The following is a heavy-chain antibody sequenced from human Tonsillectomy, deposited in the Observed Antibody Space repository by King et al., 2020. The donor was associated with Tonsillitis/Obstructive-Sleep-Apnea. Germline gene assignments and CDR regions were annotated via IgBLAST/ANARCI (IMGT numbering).Heavy chain of an antibody. J-gene: IGHJ6*03. D-gene: IGHD3-3*01. V-gene: IGHV1-58*01. Sequence: QLVQSGPEVKKPGTSVKVSCKASGFTFTSSAVQWVRQARGQRLEWIGWIVVGSGNTNYAQKVQERVTITRDMSTSTAYMELSSLRSEDTAVYYCAACGDYDFWSGYSMDYYYYMDVWGKGTTVTVSS. CDR2: IVVGSGNT. CDR3: AACGDYDFWSGYSMDYYYYMDV. CDR1: GFTFTSSA.